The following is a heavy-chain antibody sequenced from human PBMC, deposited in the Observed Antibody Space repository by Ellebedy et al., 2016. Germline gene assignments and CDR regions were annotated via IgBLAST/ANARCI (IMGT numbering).Heavy chain of an antibody. D-gene: IGHD2-21*01. CDR3: AKHETDGDYYFDL. J-gene: IGHJ2*01. CDR2: LSGSGPKT. V-gene: IGHV3-23*01. Sequence: GGSLRLXXAASGFTFKTYAMSWVRQAPGEGLEWVSTLSGSGPKTYYADSVQGRLTISRDNSKSTLYLQMNSLRAEDTAVYYCAKHETDGDYYFDLWGRGTLVTVSS. CDR1: GFTFKTYA.